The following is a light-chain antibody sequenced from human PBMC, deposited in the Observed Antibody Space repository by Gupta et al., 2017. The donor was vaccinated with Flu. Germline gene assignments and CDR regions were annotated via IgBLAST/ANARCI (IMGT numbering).Light chain of an antibody. J-gene: IGKJ2*01. Sequence: DVVLTQTPLSLSVTPGQPASISCRSSQPLLHSDGKTYLFWYLQKPGQPPQLLIYEASNRFSGVSHRFSGSGSGTXFTLNIXLVESEDVGIDYCGQCVQIMYTFGXGTRLEIK. CDR1: QPLLHSDGKTY. CDR3: GQCVQIMYT. CDR2: EAS. V-gene: IGKV2D-29*01.